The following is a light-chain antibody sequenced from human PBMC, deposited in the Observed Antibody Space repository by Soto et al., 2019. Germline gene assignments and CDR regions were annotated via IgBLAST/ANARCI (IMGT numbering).Light chain of an antibody. J-gene: IGKJ4*01. V-gene: IGKV1-5*03. CDR3: QQYDSYSLT. CDR1: QSIRTW. CDR2: TAS. Sequence: DIPMTQSPSTLSASVGDRVTITCRASQSIRTWLAWYQQRPGKAPNLLIHTASTLEPGVPSRFSGSGSGTEFTLTISGLQPDDFATYFCQQYDSYSLTFGGGTKVDIK.